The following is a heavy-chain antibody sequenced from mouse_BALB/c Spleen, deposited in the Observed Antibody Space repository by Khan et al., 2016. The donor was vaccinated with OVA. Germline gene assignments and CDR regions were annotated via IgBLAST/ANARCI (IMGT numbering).Heavy chain of an antibody. V-gene: IGHV14-3*02. CDR1: GFNIKDTY. Sequence: VQLKQSGAELVKPGASVRLSCTASGFNIKDTYIHWVKQRPEQGLEWIGRIAPANGNTKYDPKFQDKATITSDTSSNTSYLQLSSLTSEDTADYYYAHASYYPGCFEGWGEGTTVTVSS. CDR2: IAPANGNT. J-gene: IGHJ1*01. CDR3: AHASYYPGCFEG. D-gene: IGHD1-1*01.